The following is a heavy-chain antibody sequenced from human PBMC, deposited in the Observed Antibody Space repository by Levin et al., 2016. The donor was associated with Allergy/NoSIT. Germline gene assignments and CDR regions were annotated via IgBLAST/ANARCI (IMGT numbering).Heavy chain of an antibody. CDR3: ARDREYYYDSSGYYGN. J-gene: IGHJ4*02. V-gene: IGHV3-30*04. CDR2: ISYDGSNK. Sequence: WIRQPPGKGLEWVAVISYDGSNKYYADSVKGRFTISRDNSKNTLYLQMNSLRAEDTAVYYCARDREYYYDSSGYYGNWGQGTLVTVSS. D-gene: IGHD3-22*01.